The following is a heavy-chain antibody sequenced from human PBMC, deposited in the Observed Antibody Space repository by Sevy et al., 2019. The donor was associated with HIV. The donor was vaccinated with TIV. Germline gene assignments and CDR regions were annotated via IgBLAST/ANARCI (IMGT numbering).Heavy chain of an antibody. CDR3: ARDSVVVVAATQTALRDYYYYYGMDV. CDR2: IKQDGSEK. V-gene: IGHV3-7*03. CDR1: GFTFSSYW. D-gene: IGHD2-15*01. J-gene: IGHJ6*02. Sequence: GGSLRLSCAASGFTFSSYWMSWVRQAPGKGLEWVANIKQDGSEKYYVDSVKGRFTISRDNAKNSLYLQMNSLRAEDTAVYYCARDSVVVVAATQTALRDYYYYYGMDVWGQGTTFTVSS.